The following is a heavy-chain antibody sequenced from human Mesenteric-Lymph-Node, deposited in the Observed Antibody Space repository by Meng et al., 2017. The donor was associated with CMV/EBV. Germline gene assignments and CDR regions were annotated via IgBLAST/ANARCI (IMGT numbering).Heavy chain of an antibody. J-gene: IGHJ6*02. Sequence: GESLKISCVASGFTFRSYALTWVRQAPGKGLDWVSGISGTGGRTYYADSVKGRFTISRDNSKNTVYLQMNSLRAEDTAVYYCAREVWDDWHYSGMDVWGQGTTVTVS. D-gene: IGHD3-16*01. V-gene: IGHV3-23*01. CDR2: ISGTGGRT. CDR3: AREVWDDWHYSGMDV. CDR1: GFTFRSYA.